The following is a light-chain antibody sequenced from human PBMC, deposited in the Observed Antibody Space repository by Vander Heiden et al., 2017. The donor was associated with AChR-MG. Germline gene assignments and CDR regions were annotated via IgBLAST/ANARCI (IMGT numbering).Light chain of an antibody. Sequence: SYELTQPPSVSVSPGQTASITCSGDRLGNKYASWYQQKPGQSPVLVIHQNDKRRSGIPERFSGSSSGNTATLTISGTQSLDEADYFCQAWDSRSNWVFGGGTKLTVL. V-gene: IGLV3-1*01. CDR3: QAWDSRSNWV. CDR2: QND. CDR1: RLGNKY. J-gene: IGLJ3*02.